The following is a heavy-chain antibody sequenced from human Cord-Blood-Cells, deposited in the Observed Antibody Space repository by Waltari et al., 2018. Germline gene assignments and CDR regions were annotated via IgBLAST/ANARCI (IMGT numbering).Heavy chain of an antibody. CDR2: NTLILCTA. V-gene: IGHV1-69*06. D-gene: IGHD3-9*01. Sequence: QVQLVQSGAAVKKPGSSVKVSCKASGGTFSSYAISWVRQAPGQGLEWMGRNTLILCTANHAPRFQGRVTTAADKSTSTTYMVRCSVRSEAMAFYDCARDLLRYPINAFAILGPGIIVTLPS. CDR3: ARDLLRYPINAFAI. J-gene: IGHJ3*02. CDR1: GGTFSSYA.